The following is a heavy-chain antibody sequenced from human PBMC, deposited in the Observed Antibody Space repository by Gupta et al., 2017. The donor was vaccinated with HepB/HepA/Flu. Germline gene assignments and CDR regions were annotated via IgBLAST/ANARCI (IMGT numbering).Heavy chain of an antibody. CDR3: ARDLQXTRAAPGTRWFDP. D-gene: IGHD6-13*01. Sequence: QVQLVQSGAEVKKPGASVKVSCKASGYTFTGHYMHWVRQAPGQGLEWMGWIKPNDGVTGYAQQFQDRVTMTRETSISTVDMEMSSLRSDDTAVXFXARDLQXTRAAPGTRWFDPWGQGTLVTVSS. CDR1: GYTFTGHY. J-gene: IGHJ5*02. CDR2: IKPNDGVT. V-gene: IGHV1-2*02.